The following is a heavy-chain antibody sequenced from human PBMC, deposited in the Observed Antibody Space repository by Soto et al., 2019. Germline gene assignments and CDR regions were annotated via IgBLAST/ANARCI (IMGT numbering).Heavy chain of an antibody. CDR2: IYHSGST. Sequence: PSETLSLTCAVSGGSISSSNWWSWVRQPPGKGLGWIGEIYHSGSTNYNPSLKSRVTISVDKSKNQFSLKLSSVTAADTAVYYCARVDYYDSSGYYAGRWFDPWGQGTLVTVSS. D-gene: IGHD3-22*01. J-gene: IGHJ5*02. V-gene: IGHV4-4*02. CDR3: ARVDYYDSSGYYAGRWFDP. CDR1: GGSISSSNW.